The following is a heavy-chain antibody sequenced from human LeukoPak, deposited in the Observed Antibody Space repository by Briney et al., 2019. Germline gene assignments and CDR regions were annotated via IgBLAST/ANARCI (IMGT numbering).Heavy chain of an antibody. V-gene: IGHV3-33*01. CDR1: GFIFSTYG. J-gene: IGHJ3*02. CDR3: VRVVTVSNTDPAFDI. Sequence: GGSLRLSCAASGFIFSTYGMHWVRQAPGKGVEWVAVIWHDGSNRHYADSVKGRFTISRDNPKSTLYLQMNSLRAEDTAVYYCVRVVTVSNTDPAFDIWGQGTLVTVSS. D-gene: IGHD2-21*02. CDR2: IWHDGSNR.